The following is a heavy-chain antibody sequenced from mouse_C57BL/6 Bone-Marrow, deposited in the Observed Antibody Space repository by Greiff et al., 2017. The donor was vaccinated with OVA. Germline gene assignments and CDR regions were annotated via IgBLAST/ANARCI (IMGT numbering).Heavy chain of an antibody. J-gene: IGHJ1*03. V-gene: IGHV1-80*01. CDR3: ARGYYGSSQWYFDV. CDR1: GYAFSSYW. D-gene: IGHD1-1*01. Sequence: QVQLKESGAELVKPGASVKISCKASGYAFSSYWMNWVKQRPGKGLEWIGQLYPGDGDTNYNGKFKGKATLTADKSSSTAYMQLSSLTSEDSAVYFCARGYYGSSQWYFDVWGTGTTVTVSS. CDR2: LYPGDGDT.